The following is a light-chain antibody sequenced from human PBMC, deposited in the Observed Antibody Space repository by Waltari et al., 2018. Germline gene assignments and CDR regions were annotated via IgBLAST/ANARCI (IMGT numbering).Light chain of an antibody. CDR1: SSDVGSYNL. CDR3: CSYAGSSPSVV. J-gene: IGLJ2*01. Sequence: QSALTQPASVSGSPGQSITISCTGTSSDVGSYNLVSWYQHHPGKAPKVMIYEGSERASGVSNRFSGSKSGNTASRTISGLQAEDEADYYCCSYAGSSPSVVFGGGTKLTVL. V-gene: IGLV2-23*01. CDR2: EGS.